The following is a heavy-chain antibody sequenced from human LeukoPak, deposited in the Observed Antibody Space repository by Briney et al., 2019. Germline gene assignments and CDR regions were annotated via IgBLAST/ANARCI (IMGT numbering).Heavy chain of an antibody. Sequence: ASVKVSCKTSGDSFTTYYFHWVRQAPGQGLEWVATINPKGGSTNYAENFRGRVTLTRDTSTTTLYMDLHSLESADTAVYYCARDRGCTTSSCYRTGLRWFDPWGQGTLVIVSS. J-gene: IGHJ5*02. CDR3: ARDRGCTTSSCYRTGLRWFDP. CDR2: INPKGGST. D-gene: IGHD2-2*01. V-gene: IGHV1-46*01. CDR1: GDSFTTYY.